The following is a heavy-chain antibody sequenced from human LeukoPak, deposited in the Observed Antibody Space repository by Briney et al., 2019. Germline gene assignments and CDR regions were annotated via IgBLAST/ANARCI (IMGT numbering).Heavy chain of an antibody. Sequence: SETLSLTCAVYGGSFSGYYWSWIRQPPGKGLEWIGEINHSGSTNYNPSLKSRVTISVDTSKNQFSLKLSSVTAADTAVYYRARAVTTGYSSSWFYYFDYWGQGTLVTVSS. J-gene: IGHJ4*02. CDR3: ARAVTTGYSSSWFYYFDY. CDR2: INHSGST. CDR1: GGSFSGYY. V-gene: IGHV4-34*01. D-gene: IGHD6-13*01.